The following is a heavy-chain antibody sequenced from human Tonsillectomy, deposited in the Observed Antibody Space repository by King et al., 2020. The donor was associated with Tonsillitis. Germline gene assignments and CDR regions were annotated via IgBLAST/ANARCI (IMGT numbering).Heavy chain of an antibody. Sequence: QLQESGPGLVRPSETLSLTCTVSGGSVSYSYWSWSRQPPGKRLEWIGYSYSSESTSYNPSLGSRVTISVDTSKNQFSLKLNSVTAADTAVYYCARARTRPNNYFAPWGQGTLVTVSS. D-gene: IGHD4-11*01. CDR1: GGSVSYSY. CDR3: ARARTRPNNYFAP. J-gene: IGHJ5*01. V-gene: IGHV4-59*02. CDR2: SYSSEST.